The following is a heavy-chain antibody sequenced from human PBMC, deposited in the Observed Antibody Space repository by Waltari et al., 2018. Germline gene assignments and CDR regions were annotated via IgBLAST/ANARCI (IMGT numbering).Heavy chain of an antibody. CDR2: IKEDGTKQ. Sequence: ELQLEESGGGLVQPGGSVRLSCGASGFTISGNWMAWVRQSPRKGLEGVAAIKEDGTKQSDVASVEGRFTISRDNAKNSLHLQMNSLRPEDTALYFCVRIASHSGDYWGQGTLVTVSS. CDR1: GFTISGNW. J-gene: IGHJ4*02. D-gene: IGHD6-25*01. V-gene: IGHV3-7*04. CDR3: VRIASHSGDY.